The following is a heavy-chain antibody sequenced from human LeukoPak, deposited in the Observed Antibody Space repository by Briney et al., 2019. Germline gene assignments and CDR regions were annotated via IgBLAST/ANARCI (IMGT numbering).Heavy chain of an antibody. D-gene: IGHD3-10*01. Sequence: GGSLRLSCAASGFTFSSYGMHWVRQAPGKGLEWVAFIRYDGSNKYYADSVKGRFTISRDNSKNTLYLQMNSLRAEDTAVYYCAKDATMVRGVAEFIDYWGQGTLVTVSS. V-gene: IGHV3-30*02. CDR1: GFTFSSYG. J-gene: IGHJ4*02. CDR2: IRYDGSNK. CDR3: AKDATMVRGVAEFIDY.